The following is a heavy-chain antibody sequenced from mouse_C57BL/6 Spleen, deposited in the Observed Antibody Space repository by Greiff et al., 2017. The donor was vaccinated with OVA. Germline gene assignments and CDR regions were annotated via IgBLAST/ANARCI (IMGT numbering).Heavy chain of an antibody. D-gene: IGHD1-1*01. Sequence: VQLQQSGPELVKPGASVKIPCKASGYTFTDYNMDWVKQSHGKSLEWIGAINPNNGGTIYNQKFKGKATLTVDKSSSTAYMELRSLTSEDTAVYYCAREGGSRPFDYWGQGTTLTVSS. V-gene: IGHV1-18*01. CDR2: INPNNGGT. J-gene: IGHJ2*01. CDR3: AREGGSRPFDY. CDR1: GYTFTDYN.